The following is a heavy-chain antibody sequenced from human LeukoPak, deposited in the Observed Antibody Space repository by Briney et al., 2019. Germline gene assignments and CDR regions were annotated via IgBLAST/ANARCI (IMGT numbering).Heavy chain of an antibody. V-gene: IGHV1-24*01. CDR3: ATDQYGDYKAFFDI. CDR1: GYTLTELS. Sequence: ASVTVSCTVSGYTLTELSMHWVRQAPGKGLEWMGGFDPEDGETIYAQKFQGRVTMTEDTSTDTAYMELSSLRSEDTAVYYCATDQYGDYKAFFDIGGQGTMVTVSS. D-gene: IGHD4-17*01. J-gene: IGHJ3*02. CDR2: FDPEDGET.